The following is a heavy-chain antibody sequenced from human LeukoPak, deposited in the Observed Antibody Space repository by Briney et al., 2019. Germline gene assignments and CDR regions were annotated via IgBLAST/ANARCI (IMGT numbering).Heavy chain of an antibody. V-gene: IGHV1-46*01. J-gene: IGHJ4*02. CDR1: GYTFTSYY. CDR2: INPSGGST. Sequence: ASVTVSCKASGYTFTSYYMHWVRQAPGQGLEWMGIINPSGGSTSYAQKFQGRVTMTRDMSTSTVYMELSSLRSEDTAVYYCAREGYCSSTSCPTFDYWGQGTLVTVSS. D-gene: IGHD2-2*01. CDR3: AREGYCSSTSCPTFDY.